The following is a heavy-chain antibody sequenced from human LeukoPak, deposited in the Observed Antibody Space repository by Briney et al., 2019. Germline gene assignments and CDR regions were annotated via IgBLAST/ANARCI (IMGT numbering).Heavy chain of an antibody. CDR3: AKGLAYSLDY. CDR1: GFTFSSYG. Sequence: PGGSLRLSCGASGFTFSSYGMHWVRQAPGKGLEWVAFIRYDGSQKYYADSVKGRFTISRDNSKNTLHLQMNSLRAEDTAVYYCAKGLAYSLDYWGQGTLVTVSS. V-gene: IGHV3-30*02. J-gene: IGHJ4*02. D-gene: IGHD3/OR15-3a*01. CDR2: IRYDGSQK.